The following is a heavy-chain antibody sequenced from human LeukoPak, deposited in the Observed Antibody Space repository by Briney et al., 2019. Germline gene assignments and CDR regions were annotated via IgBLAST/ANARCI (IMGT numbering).Heavy chain of an antibody. D-gene: IGHD4-17*01. Sequence: TSETLSLTCTVSGYSISSGYYWGWIRQPPGKGLEWIGSIYHSGSTYYNPSLKSRVTISVDTSKNQFSLKLSSVTAADTAVYYCARGRRYDYGTMNWFDPWGQGTLVTVSS. J-gene: IGHJ5*02. CDR1: GYSISSGYY. CDR2: IYHSGST. CDR3: ARGRRYDYGTMNWFDP. V-gene: IGHV4-38-2*02.